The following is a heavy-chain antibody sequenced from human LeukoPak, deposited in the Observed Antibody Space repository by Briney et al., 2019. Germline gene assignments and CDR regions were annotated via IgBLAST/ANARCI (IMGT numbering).Heavy chain of an antibody. V-gene: IGHV3-9*03. CDR3: AKSKDWYYFDY. CDR2: ISWNSGSI. J-gene: IGHJ4*02. CDR1: GFTFDDYA. D-gene: IGHD2-21*01. Sequence: GGSLRLSCAASGFTFDDYAMHWVRHAPGKGLEWVSGISWNSGSIGYADSVKGRFTISRDNAKNSLYQQMNSLRAEDMALYYCAKSKDWYYFDYWGQGTLVTVSS.